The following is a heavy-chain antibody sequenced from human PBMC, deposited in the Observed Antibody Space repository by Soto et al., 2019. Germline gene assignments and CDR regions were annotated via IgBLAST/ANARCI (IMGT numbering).Heavy chain of an antibody. Sequence: SVKVSCKASGGSFRTYTTSWVRQAPGQGLEWVGGIIPIFGTVNYAQKLRDRVTITADESTSTAYMELTNLRSEDTAVYYCTRDRGGTTLYYDMAVWGQGTTVPVSS. V-gene: IGHV1-69*13. CDR2: IIPIFGTV. D-gene: IGHD1-26*01. J-gene: IGHJ6*02. CDR3: TRDRGGTTLYYDMAV. CDR1: GGSFRTYT.